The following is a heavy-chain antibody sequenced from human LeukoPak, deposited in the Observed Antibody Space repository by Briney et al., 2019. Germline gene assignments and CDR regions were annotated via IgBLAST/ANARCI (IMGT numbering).Heavy chain of an antibody. J-gene: IGHJ4*02. CDR3: ARAYGSGSNYYFDY. Sequence: SETLSLTCTLSGGSISSGGYYWSWIRQYPGKGLEGIAYIYYTEITYYNPSLKSRVTISVDTSKNQFSLKLSSVTAADTAVFYCARAYGSGSNYYFDYWGQGALVTVSS. CDR2: IYYTEIT. D-gene: IGHD3-10*01. CDR1: GGSISSGGYY. V-gene: IGHV4-31*03.